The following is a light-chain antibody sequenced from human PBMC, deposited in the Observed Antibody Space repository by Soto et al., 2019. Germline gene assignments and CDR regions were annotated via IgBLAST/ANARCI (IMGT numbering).Light chain of an antibody. CDR3: SSYTSSSTL. J-gene: IGLJ1*01. Sequence: QSALTQPASVSGSPGQSITISCTGTSSDVGSYNYVSWYQQHPGKAPKLTIYEASNRPSGVSSRFSGSKSGNTASLTISGLQDEDEADYYCSSYTSSSTLFGTGTKLTVL. CDR2: EAS. V-gene: IGLV2-14*01. CDR1: SSDVGSYNY.